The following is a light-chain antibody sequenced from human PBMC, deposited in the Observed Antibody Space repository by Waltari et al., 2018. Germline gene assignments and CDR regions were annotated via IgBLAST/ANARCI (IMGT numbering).Light chain of an antibody. V-gene: IGLV2-14*01. CDR2: EVT. J-gene: IGLJ3*02. CDR1: SNAVGAHNL. CDR3: SSYSTTFTVL. Sequence: QSALTQPASVSGSLGQSISISFAGTSNAVGAHNLVSWYQQYPGRAPKLVIYEVTNRPSGISSRFSGSKSGNTASLTISGLQSEDEAEYFCSSYSTTFTVLFGGGTKVTV.